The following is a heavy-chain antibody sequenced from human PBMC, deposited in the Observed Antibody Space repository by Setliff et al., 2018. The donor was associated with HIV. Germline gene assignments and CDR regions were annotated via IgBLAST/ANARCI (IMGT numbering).Heavy chain of an antibody. J-gene: IGHJ3*02. CDR3: ARGYSNYDLGAFDI. D-gene: IGHD4-4*01. Sequence: PSETLSLTCTVSGGSISSYYWSWIRQPPGKGLEWIGYIYTSGSTNYNPSLKSRVTISVDASKNQFSLKLSSVTAADTAVYYCARGYSNYDLGAFDIWGQGTMVTVSS. CDR1: GGSISSYY. V-gene: IGHV4-59*01. CDR2: IYTSGST.